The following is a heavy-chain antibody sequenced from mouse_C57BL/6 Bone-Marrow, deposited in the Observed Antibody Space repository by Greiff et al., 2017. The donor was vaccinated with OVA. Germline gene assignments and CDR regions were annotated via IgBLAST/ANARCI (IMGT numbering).Heavy chain of an antibody. Sequence: QVQLQQPGAELVRPGTSVKLSCKASGYTFTSYWMHWVKQRPGQGLEWIGVIDPSDSYTNYNQKFKGKATLTVDTSSSTAYMQRSSLTSEDSAVYYCARVGPYYYAMDYWGQGTSVTVSS. D-gene: IGHD1-1*02. J-gene: IGHJ4*01. CDR1: GYTFTSYW. V-gene: IGHV1-59*01. CDR2: IDPSDSYT. CDR3: ARVGPYYYAMDY.